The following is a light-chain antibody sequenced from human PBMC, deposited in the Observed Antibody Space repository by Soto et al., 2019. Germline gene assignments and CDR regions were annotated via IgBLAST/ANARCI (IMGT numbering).Light chain of an antibody. V-gene: IGKV1-39*01. J-gene: IGKJ1*01. CDR3: QQGYSNPWT. CDR2: VAS. Sequence: DIPMTQSPSSLSASVGDRVTITCRASQSISTYLNWYQQNPCKAPNLLIYVASSLHTGVPSRFSGSGSGTDFTLTISSLEPEDFATYYCQQGYSNPWTFGQGTKVVIK. CDR1: QSISTY.